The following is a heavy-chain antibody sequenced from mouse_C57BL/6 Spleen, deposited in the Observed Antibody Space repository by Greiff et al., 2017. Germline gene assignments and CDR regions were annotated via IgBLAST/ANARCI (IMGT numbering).Heavy chain of an antibody. Sequence: QVQLQQPGAELVKPGASVKLSCKASGYTFTSYWMHWVKQRPGQGREWIGMIHPNSGSTNYNEKFKSKATLTVDKSSSTAYMQLISLTSEDSAVYYCAYASYAMDYWGQGTSVTVSS. CDR1: GYTFTSYW. V-gene: IGHV1-64*01. CDR2: IHPNSGST. CDR3: AYASYAMDY. J-gene: IGHJ4*01. D-gene: IGHD6-5*01.